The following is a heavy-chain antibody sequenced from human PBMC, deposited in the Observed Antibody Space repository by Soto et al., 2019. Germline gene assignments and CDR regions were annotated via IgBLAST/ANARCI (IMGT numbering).Heavy chain of an antibody. J-gene: IGHJ5*02. V-gene: IGHV4-31*03. Sequence: QVQLQESGPGLVKPSQTLSLTCTVSGGSISSGGYYWSWIRQHPGKGLEWIGYIYYSGSTYYNPFLKSRVTISVDTSKNQFSLKLSSVTAADTAVYYCARAALLEWLLPYSVWFDPWGQGTLVTVSS. CDR3: ARAALLEWLLPYSVWFDP. CDR2: IYYSGST. CDR1: GGSISSGGYY. D-gene: IGHD3-3*01.